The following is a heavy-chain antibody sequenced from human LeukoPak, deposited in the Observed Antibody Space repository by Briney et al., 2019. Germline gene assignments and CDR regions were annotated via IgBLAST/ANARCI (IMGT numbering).Heavy chain of an antibody. V-gene: IGHV1-2*02. Sequence: RASVKVSCKASGYTFTDYYIHWVRQAPGQGFEWMGWINTNSGDTNYAQKFQGRVTMTRDTSISTAYMELSNVRSDDTALYYCARAGTESKWGLPRADYYCMDVWGKGTTVTVSS. CDR3: ARAGTESKWGLPRADYYCMDV. CDR2: INTNSGDT. D-gene: IGHD7-27*01. CDR1: GYTFTDYY. J-gene: IGHJ6*03.